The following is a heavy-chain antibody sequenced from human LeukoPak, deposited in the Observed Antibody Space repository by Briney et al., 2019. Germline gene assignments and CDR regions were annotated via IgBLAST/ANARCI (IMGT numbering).Heavy chain of an antibody. V-gene: IGHV3-9*01. CDR3: AKGLSLEGGSTWKYNWFDA. J-gene: IGHJ5*02. D-gene: IGHD6-13*01. CDR2: IGWKSVNI. CDR1: GLSFDDYA. Sequence: GGSLRLSCAASGLSFDDYAMHWVRQVPGKGLEWVSGIGWKSVNIGYVASVKGRFTISRDNAKNSLFLQMDSLRVEDTALYFCAKGLSLEGGSTWKYNWFDAWGQGTVVIVSS.